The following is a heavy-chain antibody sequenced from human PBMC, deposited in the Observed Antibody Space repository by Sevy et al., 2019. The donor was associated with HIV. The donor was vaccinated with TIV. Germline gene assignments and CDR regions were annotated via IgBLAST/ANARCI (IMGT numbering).Heavy chain of an antibody. Sequence: GGSLRLSCAASGFTFSSYWMHWVRQAPGKGLVWVSRINSDGSSTSYADSVKGRFTISRDNAKNTLYLQMNSLGAEYTAVYYCANGGEEYYDYIWGSYPQGGMDVWGQGTTVTVSS. CDR1: GFTFSSYW. CDR3: ANGGEEYYDYIWGSYPQGGMDV. J-gene: IGHJ6*02. CDR2: INSDGSST. V-gene: IGHV3-74*01. D-gene: IGHD3-16*02.